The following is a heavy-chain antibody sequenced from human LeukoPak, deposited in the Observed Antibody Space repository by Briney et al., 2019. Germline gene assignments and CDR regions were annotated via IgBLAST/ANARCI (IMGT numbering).Heavy chain of an antibody. CDR2: MNPNSGNT. CDR3: AVVPAAMGYYFDY. V-gene: IGHV1-8*01. D-gene: IGHD2-2*01. J-gene: IGHJ4*02. Sequence: ASVKVSCKASGYTFTSYDINWVRQATGQGLEWMGWMNPNSGNTGYAQKFQGRVTMTRNTSISTAYMELSSLRSEDTAVYYCAVVPAAMGYYFDYWGQGTLATVSS. CDR1: GYTFTSYD.